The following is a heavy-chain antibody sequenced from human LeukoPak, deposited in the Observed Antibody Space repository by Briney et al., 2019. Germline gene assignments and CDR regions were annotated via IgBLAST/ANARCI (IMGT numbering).Heavy chain of an antibody. J-gene: IGHJ4*02. CDR1: GFTFTSYA. Sequence: GGSLRLSCAAPGFTFTSYAMSWVRQAPGKGLEWVSAISGSGVSTYYSNSVKGRFTISRDNSKNTLYLQMGRLRAEDTAVYYCAKDHTVTDSGYNPGFDSWGQGTLVTVSS. CDR2: ISGSGVST. V-gene: IGHV3-23*01. CDR3: AKDHTVTDSGYNPGFDS. D-gene: IGHD4-17*01.